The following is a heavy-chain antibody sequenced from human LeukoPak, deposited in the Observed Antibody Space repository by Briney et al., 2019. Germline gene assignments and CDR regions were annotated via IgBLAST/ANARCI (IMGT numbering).Heavy chain of an antibody. D-gene: IGHD3-10*01. Sequence: GESLKISCKGSGYSFPSYWIGWVRQMPGKGLEWMGIIYPGDSNTRYSPSFQGQVTISADGSISTAYLQWSSLKASDTAIYYCARYSYYNSGSYYFDYWGQGTLVTVSS. J-gene: IGHJ4*02. CDR1: GYSFPSYW. V-gene: IGHV5-51*01. CDR3: ARYSYYNSGSYYFDY. CDR2: IYPGDSNT.